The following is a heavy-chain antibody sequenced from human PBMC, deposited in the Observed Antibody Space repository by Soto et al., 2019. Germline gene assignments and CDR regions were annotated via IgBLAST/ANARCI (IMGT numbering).Heavy chain of an antibody. D-gene: IGHD2-21*01. V-gene: IGHV4-31*03. CDR2: IYVTGAV. Sequence: TLSLTCSVSGAALNSGNYYWSWIRQVPGKGLEWIGHIYVTGAVDYNPSLRDRITISQDTSERQFSLNLRLVTAADTAGYYCARLRIATNNYKWFDPWGQGTLVTVSS. J-gene: IGHJ5*02. CDR3: ARLRIATNNYKWFDP. CDR1: GAALNSGNYY.